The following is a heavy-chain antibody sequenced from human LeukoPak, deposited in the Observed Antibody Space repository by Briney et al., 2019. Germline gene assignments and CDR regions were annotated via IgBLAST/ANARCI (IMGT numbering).Heavy chain of an antibody. V-gene: IGHV1-18*01. CDR3: AREAPVAAGSDAFDI. CDR1: GYTFTSYG. D-gene: IGHD6-19*01. Sequence: VASVKVSSKASGYTFTSYGISWVRQAPGQGLEWMGWISPYNSNTKYAQKLQGRVTMTTDTSTNTAYMEVRSLRSDDTAVYYCAREAPVAAGSDAFDIWGQGTMVTVSS. CDR2: ISPYNSNT. J-gene: IGHJ3*02.